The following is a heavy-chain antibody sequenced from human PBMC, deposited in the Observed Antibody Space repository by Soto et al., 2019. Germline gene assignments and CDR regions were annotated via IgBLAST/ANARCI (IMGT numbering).Heavy chain of an antibody. V-gene: IGHV2-5*02. CDR3: AREMCYSIYFDS. CDR1: GFSLSSNGVG. CDR2: IYWDDYP. J-gene: IGHJ4*02. Sequence: QITLRESGPSLVRPTQTLTLTCTFSGFSLSSNGVGVGWIRQPPGKSLEWLALIYWDDYPRYSPSLKTRLPSTKDTSKTRVVLTMTKLDPVDTATYYCAREMCYSIYFDSWGQATLVTVSS. D-gene: IGHD3-3*02.